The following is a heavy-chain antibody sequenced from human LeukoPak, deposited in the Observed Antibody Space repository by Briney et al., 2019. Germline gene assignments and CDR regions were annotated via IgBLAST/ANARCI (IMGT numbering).Heavy chain of an antibody. J-gene: IGHJ1*01. D-gene: IGHD4-23*01. V-gene: IGHV4-59*08. CDR3: ARRDYGVNSGEYFQH. CDR1: GGSISSYY. CDR2: IYYSEST. Sequence: SETLSLTCTVSGGSISSYYWSWIRQPPGKGLEWIGYIYYSESTNYNPSLKSRVTISVDTSKNQFSLKLSSVTAADTAVYYCARRDYGVNSGEYFQHWGQGTLVTVSS.